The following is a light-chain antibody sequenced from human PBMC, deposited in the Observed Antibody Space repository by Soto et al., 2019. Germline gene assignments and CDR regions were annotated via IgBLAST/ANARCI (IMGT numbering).Light chain of an antibody. CDR1: QSVSNRY. CDR3: QQYGGSPPMT. CDR2: NSS. V-gene: IGKV3-20*01. J-gene: IGKJ1*01. Sequence: EIVLTQSPGTLSLSPGERATLSCRASQSVSNRYLAWYQQKPGQAPRLLIYNSSNRATGIPDRFSGSGSGTDFTITISRLEPGDFAVYYCQQYGGSPPMTFGQGTKVETK.